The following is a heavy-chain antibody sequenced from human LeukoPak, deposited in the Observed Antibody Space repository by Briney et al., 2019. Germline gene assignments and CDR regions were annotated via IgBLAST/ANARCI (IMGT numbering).Heavy chain of an antibody. Sequence: SETLSLTCTVSGGSISSYYWSWIRQPPGKGLECIGYIYYSGSTNYNPSLKSRVTISVDTSKNQFSLKLSSVTAADTAVYYCARDPGQRGCSSTSCYIYYFDYWGQGTLVTVSS. D-gene: IGHD2-2*02. CDR3: ARDPGQRGCSSTSCYIYYFDY. CDR2: IYYSGST. V-gene: IGHV4-59*12. CDR1: GGSISSYY. J-gene: IGHJ4*02.